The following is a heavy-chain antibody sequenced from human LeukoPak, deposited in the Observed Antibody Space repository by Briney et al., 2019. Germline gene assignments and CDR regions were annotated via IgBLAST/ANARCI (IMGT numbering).Heavy chain of an antibody. CDR2: ISSSGSTI. J-gene: IGHJ4*02. CDR1: GFTFSSYE. Sequence: GGSLRLSCAASGFTFSSYEMNWVRQAPGKGLEWVSYISSSGSTIYYADSVKGRFTISRDNAKNSLYLQMNSLRAEDTAVFYCAKLISSATNYWGQGTLVTVSS. CDR3: AKLISSATNY. D-gene: IGHD2-15*01. V-gene: IGHV3-48*03.